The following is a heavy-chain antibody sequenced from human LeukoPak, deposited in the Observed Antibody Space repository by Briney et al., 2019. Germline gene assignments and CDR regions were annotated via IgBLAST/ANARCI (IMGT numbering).Heavy chain of an antibody. CDR1: GFTFRNYW. CDR3: ARETSSGYYTTHVDY. V-gene: IGHV3-7*03. J-gene: IGHJ4*02. CDR2: IKEDGSDK. Sequence: PGGSLRLSCAASGFTFRNYWMTWVRQAPGKGLEWVADIKEDGSDKYYVDSVKGRFTISRDNAKSSVFLQMNSLRAEDTAVYYCARETSSGYYTTHVDYWGQGTLVAVSS. D-gene: IGHD3-22*01.